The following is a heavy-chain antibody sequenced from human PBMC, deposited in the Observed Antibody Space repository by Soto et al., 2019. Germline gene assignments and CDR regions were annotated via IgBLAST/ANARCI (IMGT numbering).Heavy chain of an antibody. D-gene: IGHD4-4*01. Sequence: ASVKVSCKASGYTFSDFDINCLRQAAGQGPEWMGWMNAKSGDTFSAQRLQSKDNMTWDHSLSTAYMEVGSLTSDDAASYYCARGNPFNYPGFDVWGQGTTVNVSS. V-gene: IGHV1-8*01. CDR3: ARGNPFNYPGFDV. CDR2: MNAKSGDT. CDR1: GYTFSDFD. J-gene: IGHJ6*02.